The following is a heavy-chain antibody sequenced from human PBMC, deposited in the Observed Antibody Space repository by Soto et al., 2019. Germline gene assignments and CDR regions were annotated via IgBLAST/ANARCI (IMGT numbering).Heavy chain of an antibody. D-gene: IGHD4-4*01. J-gene: IGHJ6*03. CDR3: ARAYTANYHYYYLDV. Sequence: QEQLVQSGAEVQKPGASVKVSCKASGYTFTNYDIHWVRQATGQGFEWMGWMNPNSRNTGYAQKFQDRVTMTSRTSVSTAYMELSSLESDDTAVYYCARAYTANYHYYYLDVWGEGTTVTVSS. CDR1: GYTFTNYD. V-gene: IGHV1-8*01. CDR2: MNPNSRNT.